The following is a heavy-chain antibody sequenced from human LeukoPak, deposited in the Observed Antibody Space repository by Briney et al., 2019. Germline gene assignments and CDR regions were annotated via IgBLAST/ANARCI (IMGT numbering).Heavy chain of an antibody. Sequence: PGGSLRLSCAASGFTFSSYAMSWVRQAPGKGLEWVSAISGSGGSTCYADSVKGRFTISRDNSKNTLYLQMNSLRAEDTAVYYCAKESGYYYGPGSLDYWGQGTLVTVSS. V-gene: IGHV3-23*01. CDR2: ISGSGGST. J-gene: IGHJ4*02. D-gene: IGHD3-10*01. CDR3: AKESGYYYGPGSLDY. CDR1: GFTFSSYA.